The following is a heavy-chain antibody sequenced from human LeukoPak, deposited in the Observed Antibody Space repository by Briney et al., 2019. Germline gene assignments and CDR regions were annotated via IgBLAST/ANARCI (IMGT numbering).Heavy chain of an antibody. CDR2: IRPSGGTT. CDR3: ARLEGIGATMGD. D-gene: IGHD5-12*01. J-gene: IGHJ4*02. CDR1: GYTFTSYY. Sequence: ASVKVSCKTSGYTFTSYYIHWVRQAPGQGLEWMGVIRPSGGTTIYAQKFQGRVTMTRDTSTSTVYLELSSLRSEDSAVYYCARLEGIGATMGDWGQGTLVTVSS. V-gene: IGHV1-46*01.